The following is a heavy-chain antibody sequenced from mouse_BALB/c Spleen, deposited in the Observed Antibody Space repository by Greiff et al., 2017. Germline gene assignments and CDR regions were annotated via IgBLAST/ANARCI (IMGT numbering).Heavy chain of an antibody. Sequence: VMLVESGPELVKPGASVKISCKASGYAFSSSWMNWVKQRPGQGLEWIGRIYPGDGDTNYNGKFKGKATLTADKSSSTAYMQLSSLTSVDSAVYFCARASYRYGGSYYYAMDYWGQGTSVTVSS. V-gene: IGHV1-82*01. J-gene: IGHJ4*01. CDR1: GYAFSSSW. CDR2: IYPGDGDT. D-gene: IGHD2-14*01. CDR3: ARASYRYGGSYYYAMDY.